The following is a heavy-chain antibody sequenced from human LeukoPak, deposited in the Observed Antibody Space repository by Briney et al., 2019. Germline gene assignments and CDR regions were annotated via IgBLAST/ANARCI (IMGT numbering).Heavy chain of an antibody. CDR2: IKQDGSEK. J-gene: IGHJ4*02. Sequence: GGSLRLSCAASGFTFSTYWMSWVRQAPGKGLEWVASIKQDGSEKTSVDSVKGRFTISRDNAKNSLYLQMDSLRAEDTAVYYCASTIGSAGTQYWGQGTLVTVSS. CDR3: ASTIGSAGTQY. V-gene: IGHV3-7*01. D-gene: IGHD6-13*01. CDR1: GFTFSTYW.